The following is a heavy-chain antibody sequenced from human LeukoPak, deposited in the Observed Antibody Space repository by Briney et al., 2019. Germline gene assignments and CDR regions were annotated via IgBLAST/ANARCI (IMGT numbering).Heavy chain of an antibody. J-gene: IGHJ3*02. CDR1: GGSISSGSYY. D-gene: IGHD6-19*01. Sequence: SETLSLTCTVSGGSISSGSYYWSWIRQPAGKGLEWIGRIYTSGSTNYNPSLKSRVTISVDTSKNQFSLKLSSVTAADTAVYYCARVPTLAVAVVEAFDIWGQGTMVTVSS. CDR2: IYTSGST. CDR3: ARVPTLAVAVVEAFDI. V-gene: IGHV4-61*02.